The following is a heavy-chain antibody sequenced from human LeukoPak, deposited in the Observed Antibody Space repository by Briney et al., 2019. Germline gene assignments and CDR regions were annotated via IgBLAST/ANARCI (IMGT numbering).Heavy chain of an antibody. J-gene: IGHJ3*02. CDR3: AREVQDYDFWSGSWDAFDI. CDR2: INHSGST. CDR1: GGSFSGYY. V-gene: IGHV4-34*01. Sequence: SETLSLTCAVYGGSFSGYYWSWIRQPPGKGLEWIGEINHSGSTNYNPSLKSRVTISVDTSKNQFSLKLSSVTAADTAVYYCAREVQDYDFWSGSWDAFDIWGQGTMVTVSS. D-gene: IGHD3-3*01.